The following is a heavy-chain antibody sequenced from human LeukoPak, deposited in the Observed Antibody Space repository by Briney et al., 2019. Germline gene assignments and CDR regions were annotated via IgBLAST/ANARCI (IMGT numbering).Heavy chain of an antibody. V-gene: IGHV3-21*04. CDR3: AGTVTTPPQGWFDP. CDR1: GFTFSSCA. Sequence: GGSLRLSCAASGFTFSSCAMNWVRQAPGKGLEWVSSISSSSSYIYYADSVKGRFTIPRDNAKNSLYLQMNSLRAEDTAVYYCAGTVTTPPQGWFDPWGQGTLVTVSS. CDR2: ISSSSSYI. J-gene: IGHJ5*02. D-gene: IGHD4-17*01.